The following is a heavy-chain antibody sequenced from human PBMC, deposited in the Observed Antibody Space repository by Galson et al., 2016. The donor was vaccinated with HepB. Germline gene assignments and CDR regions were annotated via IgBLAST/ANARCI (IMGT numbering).Heavy chain of an antibody. D-gene: IGHD6-19*01. V-gene: IGHV1-69*13. Sequence: SVKVSCKASGGTFSSYGISWVRQAPGQGLEWMGGIIPIFGTSNYAQKFQGRVTIIADESTSTAYMGLSSLRSEDTAMYYCAKDRVAVALNDAFDIRGQGTLVTVSS. J-gene: IGHJ3*02. CDR3: AKDRVAVALNDAFDI. CDR1: GGTFSSYG. CDR2: IIPIFGTS.